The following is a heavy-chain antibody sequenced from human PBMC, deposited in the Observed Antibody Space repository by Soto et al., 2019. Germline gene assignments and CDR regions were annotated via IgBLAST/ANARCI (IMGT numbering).Heavy chain of an antibody. CDR1: GYTFTSYG. V-gene: IGHV1-18*04. D-gene: IGHD3-10*01. J-gene: IGHJ6*02. Sequence: ASVKVSCKASGYTFTSYGISWVRQAPGQGLEWMGWISAYNGNTNYAQKLQGRVTMTTDTSTSTAYMELRSLRSDDTAVYYCARAVSTMVRGVIITDGMDVWGQGTTVIGFS. CDR2: ISAYNGNT. CDR3: ARAVSTMVRGVIITDGMDV.